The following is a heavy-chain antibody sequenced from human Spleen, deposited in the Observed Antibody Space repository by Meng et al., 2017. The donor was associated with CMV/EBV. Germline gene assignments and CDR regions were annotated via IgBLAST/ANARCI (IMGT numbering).Heavy chain of an antibody. CDR1: GGSISSSSYY. J-gene: IGHJ6*02. V-gene: IGHV4-39*07. CDR2: IYYSGST. D-gene: IGHD2-8*02. CDR3: ARDRILVGYGMDV. Sequence: SETLSLTCTVSGGSISSSSYYWGWIRQPPGKGLEWIGSIYYSGSTYYNPSLKSRVTISVDTSKNQFSLTLSSVTAADTAVYYCARDRILVGYGMDVWGQGTTVTVSS.